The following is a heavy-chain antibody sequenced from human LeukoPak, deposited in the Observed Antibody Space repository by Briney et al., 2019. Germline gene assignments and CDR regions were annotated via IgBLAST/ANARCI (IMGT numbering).Heavy chain of an antibody. CDR3: ARGRWSDY. Sequence: PGGSLRLSCAASGFTFSAYWMTWVRQAPGKGLEWVANIKEDGTEKNYVDSVKGRFTISRDNVKKSLYLEMNSLRVEDTDVYYCARGRWSDYWGQGTQVTVSS. CDR2: IKEDGTEK. V-gene: IGHV3-7*01. CDR1: GFTFSAYW. J-gene: IGHJ4*02. D-gene: IGHD5-24*01.